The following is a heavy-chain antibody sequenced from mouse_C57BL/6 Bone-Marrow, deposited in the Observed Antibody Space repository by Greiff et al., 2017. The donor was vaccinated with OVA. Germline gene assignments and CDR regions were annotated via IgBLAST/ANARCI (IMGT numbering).Heavy chain of an antibody. Sequence: QVQLQQSGAELVKPGASVKISCKASGYAFSSYWMNWVKQRPGKGLEWIGQIYPGDGDTNYNGKFKGKATLTADKSSSTAYMQLSSLTSEGSAVYFCARRGAYYWYFDVWGTGTTVTVSS. D-gene: IGHD3-1*01. J-gene: IGHJ1*03. CDR3: ARRGAYYWYFDV. CDR2: IYPGDGDT. CDR1: GYAFSSYW. V-gene: IGHV1-80*01.